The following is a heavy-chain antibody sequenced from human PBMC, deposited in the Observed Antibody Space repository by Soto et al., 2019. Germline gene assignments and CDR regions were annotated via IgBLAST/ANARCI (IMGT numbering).Heavy chain of an antibody. J-gene: IGHJ5*02. D-gene: IGHD3-16*01. CDR2: IYPNSGGT. Sequence: QVQLVQSGAEVKKPGASLKVSGKASGYTFTDYYMHWVRQAPGQGLEWMGWIYPNSGGTNYAQKFQGRVTMTRDTSISTAFMELSRLRSDDTAGYYCATTFYHMPWGQGTLVTVSS. V-gene: IGHV1-2*02. CDR3: ATTFYHMP. CDR1: GYTFTDYY.